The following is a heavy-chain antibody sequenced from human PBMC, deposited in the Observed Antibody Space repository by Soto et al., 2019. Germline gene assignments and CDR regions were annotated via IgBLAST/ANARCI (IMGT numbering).Heavy chain of an antibody. CDR2: IIPIFGTA. D-gene: IGHD3-9*01. CDR1: GGTFSSYA. V-gene: IGHV1-69*13. CDR3: ARGVNYDILTGTLDYYYGMDV. J-gene: IGHJ6*02. Sequence: SVKVSCKASGGTFSSYAISWVRQAPGQGLEWMGGIIPIFGTANYAQKFQGRVTITADESTSTAYMELSSLRSEDTAVYYCARGVNYDILTGTLDYYYGMDVWGQGTTVTVSS.